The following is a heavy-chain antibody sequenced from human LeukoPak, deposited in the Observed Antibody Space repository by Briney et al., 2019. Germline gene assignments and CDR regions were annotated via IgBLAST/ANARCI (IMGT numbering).Heavy chain of an antibody. CDR3: AQELRIVGATEGFDS. D-gene: IGHD1-26*01. J-gene: IGHJ4*02. Sequence: PGGSLRLSCAASGFTFSNSAMSWVRQAPGKGLGWVSAISDSGVSTYYADSVKGRVTISRDNSKNTVYLQMNSLRAEDTAVYYCAQELRIVGATEGFDSWGQGTLVTVSS. CDR1: GFTFSNSA. V-gene: IGHV3-23*01. CDR2: ISDSGVST.